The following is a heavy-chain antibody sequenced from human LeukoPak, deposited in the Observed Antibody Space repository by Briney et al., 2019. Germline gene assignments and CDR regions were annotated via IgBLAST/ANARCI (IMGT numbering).Heavy chain of an antibody. D-gene: IGHD3-16*02. CDR1: GFTFSTYG. CDR3: AKDPGSYDYVWGSYRHGTFDY. CDR2: ISYDGSNK. Sequence: GGSLRLSCAASGFTFSTYGMHWVRQAPGKGLEWVAVISYDGSNKYYADSVKGRFTISRDNSKNTLYLQMNSLRAEDTAVYYCAKDPGSYDYVWGSYRHGTFDYWGQGTLVTVSS. J-gene: IGHJ4*02. V-gene: IGHV3-30*18.